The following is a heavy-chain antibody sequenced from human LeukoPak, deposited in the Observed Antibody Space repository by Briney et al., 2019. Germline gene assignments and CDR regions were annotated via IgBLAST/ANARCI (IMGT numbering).Heavy chain of an antibody. CDR1: GFSFSTYW. CDR3: AKESGGYCSSTSCSENWFDP. CDR2: ISWNSGSI. J-gene: IGHJ5*02. V-gene: IGHV3-9*01. D-gene: IGHD2-2*01. Sequence: GGSLRLSCAASGFSFSTYWMSWVRQAPGKGLEWVSGISWNSGSIGYADSVKGRFTISRDNAKNSLYLQMNSLRGEDTALYYCAKESGGYCSSTSCSENWFDPWGQGTLVTVSS.